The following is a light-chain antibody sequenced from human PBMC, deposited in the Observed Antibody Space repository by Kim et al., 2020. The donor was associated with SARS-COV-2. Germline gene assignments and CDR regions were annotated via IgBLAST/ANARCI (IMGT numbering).Light chain of an antibody. J-gene: IGLJ3*02. CDR1: SGDIGAYNY. Sequence: QSALTQPASVSGSPGQSITVSCSGTSGDIGAYNYVCWYQQYPDKAPKLIIYDVTKRRSELSNRFSGSKSGNTASLTISGLQAEDEADYYCSSYTTGNTWVFGGGTKVTVL. CDR3: SSYTTGNTWV. V-gene: IGLV2-14*01. CDR2: DVT.